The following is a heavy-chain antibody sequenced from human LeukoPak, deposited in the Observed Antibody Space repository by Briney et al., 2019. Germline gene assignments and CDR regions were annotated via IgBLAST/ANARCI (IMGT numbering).Heavy chain of an antibody. J-gene: IGHJ6*04. D-gene: IGHD3-10*02. Sequence: GGSLRLSCAASGFTFSSYTMTWVSQAPGKGLEWVSAIRGSGTGTNYGDSVKGRFTISRDNAKNSLYLQMNSLRAEDTAVYYCAELGITMIGGVWGKGTTVTISS. CDR1: GFTFSSYT. CDR2: IRGSGTGT. V-gene: IGHV3-23*01. CDR3: AELGITMIGGV.